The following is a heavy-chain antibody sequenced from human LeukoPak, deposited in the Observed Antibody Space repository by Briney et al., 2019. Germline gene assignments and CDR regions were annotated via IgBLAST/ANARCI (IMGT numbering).Heavy chain of an antibody. D-gene: IGHD2-21*02. CDR2: IWYDGSNK. CDR3: AKDGDSGTACYYYYMDV. V-gene: IGHV3-33*06. CDR1: GFTFSAYG. Sequence: PGGSLRLSCAASGFTFSAYGMHWVRQAPGKGLEWVAVIWYDGSNKYYADSVRGRFTISRDSSKNTLYLQMNSLRAEDTAVYYCAKDGDSGTACYYYYMDVWGKGTTVTVSS. J-gene: IGHJ6*03.